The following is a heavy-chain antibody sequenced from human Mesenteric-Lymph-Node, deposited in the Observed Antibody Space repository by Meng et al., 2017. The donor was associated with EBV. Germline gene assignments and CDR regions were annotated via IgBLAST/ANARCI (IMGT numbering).Heavy chain of an antibody. Sequence: EVQLVXXXXXXIQXGXXXRVSFVASGLAVSSNYMSWVRQAPGKGLELVSVIYDGDSTYYADSVKGRFTVSRDNSKNTVFLQMNSLRADDTGVYYCARGFSDSAWYQFQYWGQGTLVTVSS. CDR2: IYDGDST. J-gene: IGHJ4*02. CDR3: ARGFSDSAWYQFQY. CDR1: GLAVSSNY. V-gene: IGHV3-53*01. D-gene: IGHD6-19*01.